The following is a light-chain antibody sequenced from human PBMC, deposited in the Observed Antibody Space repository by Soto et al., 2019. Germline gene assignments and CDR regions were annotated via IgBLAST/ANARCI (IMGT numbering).Light chain of an antibody. CDR1: QSVSSSY. CDR2: GAS. J-gene: IGKJ4*01. V-gene: IGKV3-20*01. Sequence: EIVLTQSPDTLSSSPGERATLSCRASQSVSSSYLAWYQRKPGQAPRLLIYGASSRATGIPDRFSGSGSGTDFTLTISRLEPEDFAVYYCQQYDTSPLTFGGGTKVEIK. CDR3: QQYDTSPLT.